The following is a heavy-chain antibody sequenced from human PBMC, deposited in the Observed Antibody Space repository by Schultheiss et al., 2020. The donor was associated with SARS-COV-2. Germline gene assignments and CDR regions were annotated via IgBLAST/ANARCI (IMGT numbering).Heavy chain of an antibody. CDR1: GFTFSSYG. CDR3: ARGLEMDV. CDR2: ISYDGSNK. V-gene: IGHV3-30*03. D-gene: IGHD6-19*01. J-gene: IGHJ6*02. Sequence: GGSLRLSCAASGFTFSSYGIHWVRQAPGKGLEWVTVISYDGSNKYYADSVKGRFTISRDNSKNTLYLQMNSLRAEDTAVYYCARGLEMDVWGQGTTVTVSS.